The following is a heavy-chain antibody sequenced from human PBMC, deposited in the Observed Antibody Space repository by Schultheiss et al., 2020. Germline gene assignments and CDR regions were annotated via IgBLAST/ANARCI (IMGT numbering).Heavy chain of an antibody. V-gene: IGHV1-2*02. CDR2: INPNSGGT. CDR3: ARGPHTDWFDP. J-gene: IGHJ5*02. CDR1: GYTFTGYY. Sequence: ESLKISCKASGYTFTGYYMHWVRQAPGQGLEWMGWINPNSGGTNYAQKFQGRVTMTRDTSISTAYMELSRLRSDDTAVYYCARGPHTDWFDPWGQGTLVTVSS.